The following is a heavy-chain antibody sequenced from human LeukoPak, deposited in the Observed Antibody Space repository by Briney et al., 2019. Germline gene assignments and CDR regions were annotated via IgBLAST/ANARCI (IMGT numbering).Heavy chain of an antibody. CDR2: INHSGST. J-gene: IGHJ4*02. CDR1: GGSFSGYY. CDR3: ARGPTPRYFSGPYFDY. Sequence: SETLSLTCAVYGGSFSGYYWSWIRQPPGKGLEWIGEINHSGSTNYNPSLKSRVTISVDTSKNQFSLKLSSVTAADTAVYYCARGPTPRYFSGPYFDYWGRGTLVTVSS. D-gene: IGHD3-10*01. V-gene: IGHV4-34*01.